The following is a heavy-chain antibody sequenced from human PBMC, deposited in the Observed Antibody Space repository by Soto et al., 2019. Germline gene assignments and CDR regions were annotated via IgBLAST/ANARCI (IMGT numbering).Heavy chain of an antibody. Sequence: SVKVSCKASGGTFSSHAISWVRQAPGQGLEWMGGIIPFFKATNYAQKFQGRVTITADDSTSTAYMDLSSLRSEDTAVYYCARDVTLNYYDSTYYYALDVWGQGTTVTVS. CDR3: ARDVTLNYYDSTYYYALDV. D-gene: IGHD3-22*01. V-gene: IGHV1-69*13. CDR1: GGTFSSHA. J-gene: IGHJ6*02. CDR2: IIPFFKAT.